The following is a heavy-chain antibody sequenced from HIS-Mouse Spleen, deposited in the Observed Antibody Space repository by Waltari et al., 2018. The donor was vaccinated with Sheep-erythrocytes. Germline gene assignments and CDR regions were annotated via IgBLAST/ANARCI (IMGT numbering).Heavy chain of an antibody. Sequence: EVQLVESGGGVFQRGGPWGLSGATPGVTLGCCWISGARQAPGEGLEWVANIKQDGSEKYYVDSVKGRFTISRDNAKNSLYLQMNSLRAEDTAVYYCARDIILRSSGMDVWGQGTTVTVSS. CDR2: IKQDGSEK. V-gene: IGHV3-7*01. CDR1: GVTLGCCW. D-gene: IGHD3-3*01. J-gene: IGHJ6*02. CDR3: ARDIILRSSGMDV.